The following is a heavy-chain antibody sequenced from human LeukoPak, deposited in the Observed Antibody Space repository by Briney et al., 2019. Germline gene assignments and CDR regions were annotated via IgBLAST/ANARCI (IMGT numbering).Heavy chain of an antibody. D-gene: IGHD2-2*02. CDR1: GGSISSGGYY. CDR2: IYYSGST. J-gene: IGHJ3*02. CDR3: ARGVLLAAGYCSSTSCYTDKADAFDI. V-gene: IGHV4-31*03. Sequence: SQTLSLTCTVSGGSISSGGYYWSWIRQHPGKGLEWIGYIYYSGSTYYNPSLKSRVTISVDTSKNQFSLKLSSVTAADTAVYYCARGVLLAAGYCSSTSCYTDKADAFDIWGQGTMVTVSS.